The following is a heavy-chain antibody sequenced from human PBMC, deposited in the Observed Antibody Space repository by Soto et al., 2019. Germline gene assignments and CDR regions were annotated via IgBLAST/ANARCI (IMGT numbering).Heavy chain of an antibody. J-gene: IGHJ4*01. Sequence: EVLLVESGGGFVKPGGSLRLSCAASGFIFSDAWINWVRQAPGKGLEWVGRIKSKTDGGTTDFAAPVKGRFAISRDDSRDMVYTQMASLKTEDTAVYYCTTDSLFPMTLVRFDIWGHGTLVTVSS. CDR3: TTDSLFPMTLVRFDI. D-gene: IGHD3-22*01. V-gene: IGHV3-15*07. CDR2: IKSKTDGGTT. CDR1: GFIFSDAW.